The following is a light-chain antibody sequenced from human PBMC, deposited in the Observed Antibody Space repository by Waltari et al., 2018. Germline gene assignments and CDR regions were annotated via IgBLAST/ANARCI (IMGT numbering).Light chain of an antibody. Sequence: DIQMTQSPSSLSASVGDRVTITCRASQDISNHLAWYQQKPGKVPKLLIYVASTLQSGVPSRFSGSRSGTDFTLTISSLQPEDVATYYCQKYNSAPLTFGPGTKVDIK. J-gene: IGKJ3*01. CDR1: QDISNH. CDR3: QKYNSAPLT. V-gene: IGKV1-27*01. CDR2: VAS.